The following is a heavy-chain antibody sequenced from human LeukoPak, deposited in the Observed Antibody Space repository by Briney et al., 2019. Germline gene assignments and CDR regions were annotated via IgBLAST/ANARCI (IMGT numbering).Heavy chain of an antibody. J-gene: IGHJ4*02. CDR1: GFTFRSYA. CDR3: AKDSFYYYGSGNYYDY. V-gene: IGHV3-23*01. Sequence: GGSLRLSCTASGFTFRSYAMIWVRQAPGKGLEWVSALSGSGETTYYADSVEGRFTISRDNSKNTLYLQMNSLRAEDTALYYCAKDSFYYYGSGNYYDYWGQGTLVTVSS. D-gene: IGHD3-10*01. CDR2: LSGSGETT.